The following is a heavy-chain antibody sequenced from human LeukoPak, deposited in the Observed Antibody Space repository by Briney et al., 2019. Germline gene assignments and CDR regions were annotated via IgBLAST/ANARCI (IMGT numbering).Heavy chain of an antibody. Sequence: SETLSLTCTVSGGSISSGGYYWSWIRQPPGKGLEWIGYIYHSGSTYYNPSLKSRVTISVDRSKNQFSLKLSSVTAADTAVYYCARDLYCSSTSCYTGAFDIWGQGTMVTVSS. V-gene: IGHV4-30-2*01. CDR3: ARDLYCSSTSCYTGAFDI. J-gene: IGHJ3*02. CDR1: GGSISSGGYY. D-gene: IGHD2-2*02. CDR2: IYHSGST.